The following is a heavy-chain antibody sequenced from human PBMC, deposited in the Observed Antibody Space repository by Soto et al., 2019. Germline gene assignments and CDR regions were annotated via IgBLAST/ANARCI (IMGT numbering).Heavy chain of an antibody. CDR3: VKGGASYTSCWYAT. J-gene: IGHJ5*02. V-gene: IGHV3-23*01. CDR2: IKDGGEST. CDR1: GFTFSNYA. D-gene: IGHD2-2*01. Sequence: DVQLLESGGGLVQPGGSLTLSCAASGFTFSNYAMHWVRQAPGKGLEWVSTIKDGGESTFYLDSVRGRFTISRDNSKDTLYLQMTSLRVEDTAIYHCVKGGASYTSCWYATWGQGILVTVSS.